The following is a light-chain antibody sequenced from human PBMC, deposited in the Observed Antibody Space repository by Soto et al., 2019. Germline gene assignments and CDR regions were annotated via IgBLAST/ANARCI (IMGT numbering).Light chain of an antibody. J-gene: IGKJ2*01. Sequence: DIHMTQSPSSLSASVGDRVTITCRASQSISSYLNWYQQKPGKAPKLLIYAASSLQSGVPSRFSGSGSGTDFTLTISSLQPEDFATYYCQQSYSTPNTFGLGTKLEIK. V-gene: IGKV1-39*01. CDR1: QSISSY. CDR3: QQSYSTPNT. CDR2: AAS.